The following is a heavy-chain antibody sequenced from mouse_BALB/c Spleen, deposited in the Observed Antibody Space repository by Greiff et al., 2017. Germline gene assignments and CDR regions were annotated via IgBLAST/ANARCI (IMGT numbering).Heavy chain of an antibody. CDR3: ARDMGPYYYAMDY. V-gene: IGHV2-9*02. CDR1: GFSLTSYG. CDR2: IWAGGST. D-gene: IGHD1-1*02. Sequence: QVQLQQSGPGLVAPSQSLSITCTVSGFSLTSYGVHWVRQPPGKGLEWLGVIWAGGSTNYNSALMSRLSISKDNSKSQVFLKMNSLQTDDTAMYYCARDMGPYYYAMDYWGQGTSVTVSS. J-gene: IGHJ4*01.